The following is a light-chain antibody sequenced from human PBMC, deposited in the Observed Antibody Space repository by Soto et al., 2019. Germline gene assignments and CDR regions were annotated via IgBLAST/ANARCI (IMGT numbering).Light chain of an antibody. V-gene: IGKV3-20*01. CDR1: ESVSSSY. CDR2: GAS. CDR3: QQNDSSPIT. J-gene: IGKJ5*01. Sequence: IVFPLSPCTLSFYTCSSATVSFIASESVSSSYLAWYQQKPGQAPRLLIYGASIRATGIPDRFSGSGSGTDFTLTISRLEPEDFAAYYCQQNDSSPITFGQGTRMEIK.